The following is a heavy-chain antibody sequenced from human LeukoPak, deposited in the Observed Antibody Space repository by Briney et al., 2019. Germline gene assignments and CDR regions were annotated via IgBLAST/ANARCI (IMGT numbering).Heavy chain of an antibody. D-gene: IGHD5-12*01. CDR2: IYTSGST. J-gene: IGHJ4*02. CDR3: ARVYGATRDY. CDR1: GGSISSGSYY. Sequence: PSETLSLTCTVSGGSISSGSYYWSWIRQPAGKGLEWIGRIYTSGSTNYNPSLKSRVTISVDTSKNQFSLKLSSVTAADTAVYYCARVYGATRDYWGQGTLVTVSS. V-gene: IGHV4-61*02.